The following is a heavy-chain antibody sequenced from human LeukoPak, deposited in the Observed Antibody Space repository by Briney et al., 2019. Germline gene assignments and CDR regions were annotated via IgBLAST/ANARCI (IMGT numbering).Heavy chain of an antibody. CDR2: IYTSGST. D-gene: IGHD5-18*01. CDR3: ARDRGYSYGYSYYFDY. V-gene: IGHV4-61*02. Sequence: PSQTLSLNCTVSGGSISSGSYYWSWIRQPAGKGLEWIGRIYTSGSTNNNPSLKSRVTISVDTSKNQFSLKLSSVTAADTAVYYCARDRGYSYGYSYYFDYWGQGTLVTVSS. J-gene: IGHJ4*02. CDR1: GGSISSGSYY.